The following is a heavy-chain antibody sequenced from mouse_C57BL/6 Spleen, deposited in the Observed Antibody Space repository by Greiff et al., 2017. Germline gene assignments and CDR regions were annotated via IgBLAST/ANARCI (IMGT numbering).Heavy chain of an antibody. J-gene: IGHJ4*01. Sequence: VQLQQSGPELVKPGASVKMSCKASGYTFTDYNMHWVKQSHGKSLEWIGYINPNNGGTSYNQKFKGKAPLTVNKSSSTAYMELRSLTSEDSAVXYCASPYYYSSSCYAMDYRGQGTSVTVSS. CDR2: INPNNGGT. D-gene: IGHD1-1*01. V-gene: IGHV1-22*01. CDR1: GYTFTDYN. CDR3: ASPYYYSSSCYAMDY.